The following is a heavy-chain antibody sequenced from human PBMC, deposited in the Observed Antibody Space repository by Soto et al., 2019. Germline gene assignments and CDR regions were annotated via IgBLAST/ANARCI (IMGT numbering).Heavy chain of an antibody. J-gene: IGHJ4*02. Sequence: VALVKVSCKASGYTFTGYYMHLVRQAPGQGLEWMGWINPNSGGTNYAQKFQGWVTMTRDTSISTAYMELSRLRSDDTAVYYCARGPPRGHWDYWGQGTLVTVSS. CDR1: GYTFTGYY. D-gene: IGHD3-10*01. CDR2: INPNSGGT. V-gene: IGHV1-2*04. CDR3: ARGPPRGHWDY.